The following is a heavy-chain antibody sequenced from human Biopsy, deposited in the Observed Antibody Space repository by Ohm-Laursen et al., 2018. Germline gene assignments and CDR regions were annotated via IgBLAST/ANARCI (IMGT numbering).Heavy chain of an antibody. CDR1: GGSIYNFF. CDR2: IYYRGSTA. V-gene: IGHV4-59*01. Sequence: SQTLSLTCPVSGGSIYNFFWSWIRQPPGKGLEWIGYIYYRGSTANYNPSLESRVTISVDTSRNQFSLKLSSVTAADTAVYYCAGRPWPNAFDIWGQGTMVTVSS. CDR3: AGRPWPNAFDI. D-gene: IGHD5-12*01. J-gene: IGHJ3*02.